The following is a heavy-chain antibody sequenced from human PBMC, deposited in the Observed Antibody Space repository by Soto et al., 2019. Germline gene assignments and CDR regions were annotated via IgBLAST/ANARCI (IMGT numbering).Heavy chain of an antibody. CDR1: GFTFSSYA. CDR3: AKTIAVAGSYYYYGMDV. Sequence: HPGGSLRLSCAASGFTFSSYAMSWVRQAPGKGLEWVSAISGSGGSTYYADSVKGRFTISRDNSKNTLYLQMNSLRAEDTAVYYCAKTIAVAGSYYYYGMDVWGQGTTVTVSS. CDR2: ISGSGGST. V-gene: IGHV3-23*01. J-gene: IGHJ6*02. D-gene: IGHD6-19*01.